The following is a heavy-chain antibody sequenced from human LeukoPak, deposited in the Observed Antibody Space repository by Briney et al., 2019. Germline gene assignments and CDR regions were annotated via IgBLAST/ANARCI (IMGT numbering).Heavy chain of an antibody. CDR3: VRGSLRLPRSTPDY. Sequence: GGSLRLSCAVSGFIFTNYWMHWVRQDPGKGLVWVSYISSDGSVTKYADSVKGRFTISRDNAVNTLYLQMNSLRVEDTAVYYCVRGSLRLPRSTPDYWGQGTLVTVSS. J-gene: IGHJ4*02. CDR1: GFIFTNYW. CDR2: ISSDGSVT. D-gene: IGHD2-21*02. V-gene: IGHV3-74*03.